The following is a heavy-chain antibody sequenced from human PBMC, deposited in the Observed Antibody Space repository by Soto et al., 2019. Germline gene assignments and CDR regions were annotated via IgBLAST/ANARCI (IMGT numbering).Heavy chain of an antibody. CDR2: AIDKPNSFRT. J-gene: IGHJ6*02. Sequence: EVQLVESGGGLVQPGVSLRLSCAASGFTFSDHYIDWVRQATGKGLECVGRAIDKPNSFRTEYAASVQGRFTISKEDTETAEYLHMTSLKSEDTAVYYCTSAAISQTCLDVWGQGTTVTGSS. V-gene: IGHV3-72*01. CDR3: TSAAISQTCLDV. CDR1: GFTFSDHY.